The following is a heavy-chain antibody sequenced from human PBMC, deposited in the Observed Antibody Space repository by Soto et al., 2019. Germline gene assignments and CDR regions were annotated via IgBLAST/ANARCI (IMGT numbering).Heavy chain of an antibody. D-gene: IGHD3-22*01. CDR2: VFYSGST. J-gene: IGHJ4*02. V-gene: IGHV4-39*01. CDR3: ASLITYYYDSREYCFDY. Sequence: SETLSLTCAVSGGSISGSYYSWAWLRQSPGKGPEWIGIVFYSGSTYYNPSLKSRVTISVDTSKHQFSLKLSYVTAAATAVYYCASLITYYYDSREYCFDYWGQGTLVTVSS. CDR1: GGSISGSYYS.